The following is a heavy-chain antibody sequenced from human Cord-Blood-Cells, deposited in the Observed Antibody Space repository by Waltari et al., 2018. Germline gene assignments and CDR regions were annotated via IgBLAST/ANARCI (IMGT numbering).Heavy chain of an antibody. D-gene: IGHD2-21*02. Sequence: QVQLVQSGAEVKKPGSSVKVSCNASGGTFSSYAISWVRQAPGQGLEWMGGIIPSLGTANYAQQFQGRVKITADESTSTAYMELSSLRSEDTAVYYCARDQYCGGDCYAFDIWGQGTMVTVAS. V-gene: IGHV1-69*01. CDR1: GGTFSSYA. CDR3: ARDQYCGGDCYAFDI. CDR2: IIPSLGTA. J-gene: IGHJ3*02.